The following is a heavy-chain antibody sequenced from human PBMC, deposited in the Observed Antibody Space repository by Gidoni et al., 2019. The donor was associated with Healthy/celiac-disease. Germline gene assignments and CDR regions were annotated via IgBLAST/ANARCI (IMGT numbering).Heavy chain of an antibody. D-gene: IGHD6-13*01. CDR1: GFTFTDYY. V-gene: IGHV3-11*01. Sequence: QVQLVESGGGLVKPGGSLRLSCAASGFTFTDYYMSWIRQAPVKGLDWGSYISSSGSTIYYADSVKGRFTISRDNAKNSRYLQMNSLRAEDTAVYYCARALELRAGTLPYYFDYWGQGTLVTVSS. CDR3: ARALELRAGTLPYYFDY. J-gene: IGHJ4*02. CDR2: ISSSGSTI.